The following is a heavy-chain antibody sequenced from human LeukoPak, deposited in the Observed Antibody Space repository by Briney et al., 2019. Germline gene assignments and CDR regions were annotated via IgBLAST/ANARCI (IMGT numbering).Heavy chain of an antibody. CDR2: ISSDGNSK. V-gene: IGHV3-30*09. CDR1: GFSFSSYS. J-gene: IGHJ4*02. Sequence: GGSLRLSCAASGFSFSSYSIHWVRQAPGKGLEWVAVISSDGNSKNFALSVKGRFAISRDNSKNTLFLQMNNLRSEDTALYHCVSPTADYPFLYYFDSWGQGTLVTVSS. CDR3: VSPTADYPFLYYFDS. D-gene: IGHD5-12*01.